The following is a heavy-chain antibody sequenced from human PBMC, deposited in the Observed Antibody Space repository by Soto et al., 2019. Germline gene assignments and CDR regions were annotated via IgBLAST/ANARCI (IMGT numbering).Heavy chain of an antibody. D-gene: IGHD7-27*01. V-gene: IGHV1-46*01. CDR1: GYTFSTYH. Sequence: QVQLVQSGAEVTKPGASVKISCKTSGYTFSTYHMHWVRLAPGQGLEWVGIIKSSGDITLYAQKFQGRVTMSKDTSTSTVYMEVSSLRSEDTAVYYCAREPPNTSLFGCWGQGTQVTVSS. J-gene: IGHJ4*02. CDR2: IKSSGDIT. CDR3: AREPPNTSLFGC.